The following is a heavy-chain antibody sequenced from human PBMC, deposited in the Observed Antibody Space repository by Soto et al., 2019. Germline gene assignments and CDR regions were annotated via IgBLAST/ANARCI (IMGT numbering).Heavy chain of an antibody. D-gene: IGHD2-2*01. J-gene: IGHJ6*02. Sequence: QVQLQESGPGLVKPSQTLSLTCTVSGGSISSGDYYWSWIRQPPGKGLEWIGYIYYSGSTFYNPSLKCRVTISVDASKNQFSLKLSSVTAADTAVYYCASYCISTSCYGYYGMDVWGQGTTVTVSS. V-gene: IGHV4-30-4*01. CDR2: IYYSGST. CDR1: GGSISSGDYY. CDR3: ASYCISTSCYGYYGMDV.